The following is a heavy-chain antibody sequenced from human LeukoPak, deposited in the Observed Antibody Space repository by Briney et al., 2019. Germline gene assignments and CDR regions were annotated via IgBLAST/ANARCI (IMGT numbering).Heavy chain of an antibody. CDR3: ARRPYDTSGLDY. J-gene: IGHJ4*02. V-gene: IGHV1-46*01. CDR1: GYTFTSYY. D-gene: IGHD3-22*01. CDR2: INPGGGST. Sequence: GASVKVSCKASGYTFTSYYMHWVRQALGQGLEWMGIINPGGGSTSYAQKFQGRVTMTRDTSTSTVYMELSSLRAEDTAVYYCARRPYDTSGLDYWGQGALVTVSS.